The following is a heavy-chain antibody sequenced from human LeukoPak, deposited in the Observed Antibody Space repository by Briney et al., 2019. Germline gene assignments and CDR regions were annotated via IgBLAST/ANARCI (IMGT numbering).Heavy chain of an antibody. Sequence: PSETLSLTCTVSGGSISSYYWSWIRQPPGKGLEWIGYIYYSGSTNYNPSLKSRVTISVDTSKNQFSLKLSSVTAADTAVYYCARRKIAAGGHTFDYWGQGTLVTVSS. J-gene: IGHJ4*02. V-gene: IGHV4-59*01. CDR1: GGSISSYY. CDR2: IYYSGST. CDR3: ARRKIAAGGHTFDY. D-gene: IGHD6-13*01.